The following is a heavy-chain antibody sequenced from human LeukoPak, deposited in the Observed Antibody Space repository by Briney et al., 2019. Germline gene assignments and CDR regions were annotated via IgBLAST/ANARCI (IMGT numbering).Heavy chain of an antibody. CDR3: ARVNEDYHYGLDV. V-gene: IGHV1-69*04. CDR1: GGTFSTYA. D-gene: IGHD2-8*01. J-gene: IGHJ6*02. Sequence: SVKVSCKASGGTFSTYAISWVRQAPGQGLECMGRIIPILGVTKYSQKFQGRVSITADKSTSTAYMELSSLRPEDTAVYYCARVNEDYHYGLDVWGQGTTVTVSS. CDR2: IIPILGVT.